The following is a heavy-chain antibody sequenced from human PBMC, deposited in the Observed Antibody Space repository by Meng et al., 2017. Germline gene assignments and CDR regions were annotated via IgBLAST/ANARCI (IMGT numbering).Heavy chain of an antibody. V-gene: IGHV3-21*01. CDR3: ARVLSSSGWSEIDY. Sequence: EVEVWECWGVRLKPGVSLRLSCAASGFTFSSYSMNWVRQAPGKGLEWVSSISSSSSYIYYADSVKGRFTISRDNAKNSLYLQMNSLRAEDTAVYYCARVLSSSGWSEIDYWGQGTLVTVSS. J-gene: IGHJ4*02. D-gene: IGHD6-19*01. CDR1: GFTFSSYS. CDR2: ISSSSSYI.